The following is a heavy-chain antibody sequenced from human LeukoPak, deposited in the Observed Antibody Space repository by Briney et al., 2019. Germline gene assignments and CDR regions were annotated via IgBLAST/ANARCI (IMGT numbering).Heavy chain of an antibody. J-gene: IGHJ6*03. CDR1: GFTFNNYN. D-gene: IGHD6-19*01. CDR3: ARDLRYSSGWSASGMDV. CDR2: ITSSGTYI. Sequence: GGSLKLSCATSGFTFNNYNMNWVRQAPGRALEWVSSITSSGTYIFYADSVKGRFTISRDNAKNSLYLQMNSLRAEDTTVYYCARDLRYSSGWSASGMDVWGKGTTVTISS. V-gene: IGHV3-21*04.